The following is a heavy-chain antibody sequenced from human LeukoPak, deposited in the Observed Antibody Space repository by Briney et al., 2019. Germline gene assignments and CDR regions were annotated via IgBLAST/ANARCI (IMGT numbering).Heavy chain of an antibody. Sequence: GGSLRLSRAGSGFTFSRYTFNWVRQAPGKGLEWVAVISYDGSNKYYADSVKGRFTISRDNSKNTLYLQMNSLRAEDTAVYYCAKDYYDYVWGSYRYFDYWGQGTLVTVSS. J-gene: IGHJ4*02. D-gene: IGHD3-16*02. CDR3: AKDYYDYVWGSYRYFDY. CDR1: GFTFSRYT. CDR2: ISYDGSNK. V-gene: IGHV3-30*18.